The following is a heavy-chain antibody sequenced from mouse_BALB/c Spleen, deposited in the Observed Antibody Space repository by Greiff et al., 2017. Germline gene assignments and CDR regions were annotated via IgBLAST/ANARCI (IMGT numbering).Heavy chain of an antibody. D-gene: IGHD1-1*01. CDR2: ISTYYGDA. CDR3: ARGYGSSRRFAY. CDR1: GYTFTDYA. Sequence: VKVVESGAELVRPGVSVKISCKGSGYTFTDYAMHWVKQSHAKSLEWIGVISTYYGDASYNQKFKGKATMTVDKSSSTAYMELARLTSEDSAIYYCARGYGSSRRFAYWGQGTLVTVSA. V-gene: IGHV1S137*01. J-gene: IGHJ3*01.